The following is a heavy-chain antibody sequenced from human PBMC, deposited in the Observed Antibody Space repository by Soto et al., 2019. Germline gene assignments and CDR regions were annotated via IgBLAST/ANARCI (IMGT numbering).Heavy chain of an antibody. CDR2: IQSGGTT. J-gene: IGHJ6*03. CDR1: GFTVSSKY. D-gene: IGHD2-15*01. Sequence: EVQLVESGGGLVQPGGSLRLSCAASGFTVSSKYMSWVRQAPGKGLEWVSLIQSGGTTYYADSVKSRFTISRDSSKNMLHLQMDSLRAEDTAVYYCARDDILCSGGSCYGVPMAVWGKGTTVTVSS. V-gene: IGHV3-66*01. CDR3: ARDDILCSGGSCYGVPMAV.